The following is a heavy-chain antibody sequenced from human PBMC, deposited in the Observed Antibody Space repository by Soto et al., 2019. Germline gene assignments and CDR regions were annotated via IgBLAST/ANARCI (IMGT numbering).Heavy chain of an antibody. CDR2: IRYSGST. V-gene: IGHV4-59*01. CDR1: GSSISGYS. CDR3: ARTYHYGSGIYYSLDP. Sequence: PSEPLSLNCTIAGSSISGYSSNWIRQPPGKGLEWIGYIRYSGSTNYNPSLKSRVTISVDTSKNQFSLNLSSVTAADTAVYYCARTYHYGSGIYYSLDPWGKGTHVTVYS. D-gene: IGHD3-10*01. J-gene: IGHJ5*02.